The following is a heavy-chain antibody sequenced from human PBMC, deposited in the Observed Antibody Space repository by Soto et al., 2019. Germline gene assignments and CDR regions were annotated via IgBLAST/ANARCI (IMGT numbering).Heavy chain of an antibody. J-gene: IGHJ1*01. CDR1: GGSSSSTNYC. V-gene: IGHV4-39*01. CDR3: ARLGVVAGSFRLYQGFFEF. Sequence: SETLSLTCTVSGGSSSSTNYCWGWIRQSPGKGLEWIGTFHSGWTTYNSPSLKSRVTISLDTSKNQFSLKLSSVSAADTAVYYCARLGVVAGSFRLYQGFFEFWGQGSLVTVSS. D-gene: IGHD3-16*01. CDR2: FHSGWTT.